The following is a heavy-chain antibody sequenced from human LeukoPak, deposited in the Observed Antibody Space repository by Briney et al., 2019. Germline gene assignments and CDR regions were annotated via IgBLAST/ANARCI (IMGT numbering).Heavy chain of an antibody. CDR1: GFSLSTSGVG. V-gene: IGHV2-5*01. CDR2: IYWNDDK. Sequence: ESGPTLVNPTQTLTLTCTFSGFSLSTSGVGVGWIRQPPGKALEWLALIYWNDDKRYSPSLKSRLTITKDTSKNRVVLTMTNMDPVDTATYYCAHSLIDILTGYSYDAFDIWGQGTMVTVSS. CDR3: AHSLIDILTGYSYDAFDI. J-gene: IGHJ3*02. D-gene: IGHD3-9*01.